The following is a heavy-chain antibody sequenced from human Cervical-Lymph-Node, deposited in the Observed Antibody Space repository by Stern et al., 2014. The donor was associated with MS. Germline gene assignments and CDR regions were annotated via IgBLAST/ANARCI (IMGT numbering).Heavy chain of an antibody. V-gene: IGHV3-23*01. CDR2: IRDRGVYT. J-gene: IGHJ6*02. Sequence: EVQLLESGGGLVQPGGSLRLSCAASGFTFSTYAFSWVRQAPGKGLEWVSRIRDRGVYTYYADSVKGRFTISRDNSKSMLYLEMQSLRAEDTAVYHCAKDLGRGVVVVPLYGLDVWGQGTTVTVSS. CDR3: AKDLGRGVVVVPLYGLDV. D-gene: IGHD2-2*01. CDR1: GFTFSTYA.